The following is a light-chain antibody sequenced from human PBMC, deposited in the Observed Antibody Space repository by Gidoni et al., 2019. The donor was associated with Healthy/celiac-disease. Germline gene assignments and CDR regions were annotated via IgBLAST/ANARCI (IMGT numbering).Light chain of an antibody. V-gene: IGKV4-1*01. CDR1: QSVLYSSNNKNY. Sequence: DSVMTQSPDSLAVSLGERATINCKSSQSVLYSSNNKNYLAWYQQKPGQPPKLLIYWASNRESGVPDLFRVSGSGTDFTLTISSLQAEDVAFYYCQQYYSTPRTFGQGTKVEIK. CDR3: QQYYSTPRT. CDR2: WAS. J-gene: IGKJ1*01.